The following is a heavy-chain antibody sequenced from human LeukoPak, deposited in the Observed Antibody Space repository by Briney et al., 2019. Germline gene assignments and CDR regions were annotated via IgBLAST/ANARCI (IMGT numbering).Heavy chain of an antibody. CDR2: IYYSGST. CDR1: GGSISSGGYY. D-gene: IGHD5-18*01. J-gene: IGHJ5*02. V-gene: IGHV4-31*01. Sequence: SETLSHTCTVSGGSISSGGYYWSWIRQHPGKGLEWIGYIYYSGSTYYNPSLKSQVTISVDTSKNQFSLKLSSVTAADTAVYYCARDVVIQLGDGNWLDPWGQGTLVTVSS. CDR3: ARDVVIQLGDGNWLDP.